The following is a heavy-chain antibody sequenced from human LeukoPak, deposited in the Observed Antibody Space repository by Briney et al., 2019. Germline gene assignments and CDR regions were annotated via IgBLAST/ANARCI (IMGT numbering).Heavy chain of an antibody. CDR3: AQDSIYSRSGSYYNPSNYYGMDV. D-gene: IGHD3-10*01. Sequence: GGSLRLSCAASGFTFSIYAMSWVRQAPGKGLEWVSAISGSGGSTYYADSVKGRFTISRDNSKNTLYLQMNSLRAEDTAVYYCAQDSIYSRSGSYYNPSNYYGMDVWGQGTTVTVSS. CDR2: ISGSGGST. J-gene: IGHJ6*02. V-gene: IGHV3-23*01. CDR1: GFTFSIYA.